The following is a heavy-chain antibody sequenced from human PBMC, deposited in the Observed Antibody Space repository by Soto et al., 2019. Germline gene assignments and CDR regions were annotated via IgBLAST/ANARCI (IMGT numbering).Heavy chain of an antibody. CDR2: INHSGST. Sequence: SETLSLTCAVYGGSFSGYYWSWIRQPPGKGLEWIGEINHSGSTNYNPSLKSRVTISVDTSKNQFSLKLSSVTAADTAVYYCARARLSITMDRVYYYYGMDVWGQGTTVTVSS. CDR1: GGSFSGYY. V-gene: IGHV4-34*01. D-gene: IGHD3-10*01. CDR3: ARARLSITMDRVYYYYGMDV. J-gene: IGHJ6*02.